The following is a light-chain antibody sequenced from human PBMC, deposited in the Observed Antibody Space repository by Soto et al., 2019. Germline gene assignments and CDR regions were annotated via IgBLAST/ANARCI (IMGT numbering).Light chain of an antibody. V-gene: IGLV3-21*02. CDR2: DDN. CDR1: IIGSKS. CDR3: QVWDKSSDDVV. J-gene: IGLJ2*01. Sequence: SYELTQPPSVSVAPGQTARITCGGNIIGSKSVHWYQQRPGQAPVLVVYDDNDRPSGIPERFSGSNSGNTATLTISRVEAGDEADYYCQVWDKSSDDVVFGGGTKVTVL.